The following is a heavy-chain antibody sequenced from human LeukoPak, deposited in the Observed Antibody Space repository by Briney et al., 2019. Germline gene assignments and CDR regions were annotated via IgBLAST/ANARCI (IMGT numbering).Heavy chain of an antibody. Sequence: PGGSLRLSCAAPGFTVSSNYMSWVRQAPGKGLEWVSVIYSGGSTYYADSVKGRFTISRDNSKNTLYLQMNSLRAEDTAVYYCASPYDSSGYTPPAFDIWGQGTMVTVSS. J-gene: IGHJ3*02. CDR2: IYSGGST. CDR3: ASPYDSSGYTPPAFDI. V-gene: IGHV3-66*01. D-gene: IGHD3-22*01. CDR1: GFTVSSNY.